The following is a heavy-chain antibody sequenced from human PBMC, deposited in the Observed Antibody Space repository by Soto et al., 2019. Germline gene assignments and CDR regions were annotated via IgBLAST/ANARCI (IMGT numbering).Heavy chain of an antibody. V-gene: IGHV1-3*01. Sequence: ASVKVSCNASGYTSTSYAMHWERQAPGQRLEGMGWINAGNGNTKYSQKFQGRVTITRATSASTAYMELSRVRSEDTAVYSCAREDAGRFDSWGQGTLVT. CDR3: AREDAGRFDS. J-gene: IGHJ4*02. CDR1: GYTSTSYA. CDR2: INAGNGNT.